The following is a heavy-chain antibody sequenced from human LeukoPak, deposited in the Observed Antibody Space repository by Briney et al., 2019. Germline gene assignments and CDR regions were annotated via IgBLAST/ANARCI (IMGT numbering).Heavy chain of an antibody. CDR1: GFTFSSYA. J-gene: IGHJ4*02. Sequence: SGGSLNLSCAASGFTFSSYAMSWVRQAPGKGLEWVAAISGSGGSTYYAASVKGRFTISRDNSKNTLYLQMNSLRAEDTAVYYCAKVGPHSGSYRVYWGQGTLVTVSS. D-gene: IGHD3-10*01. CDR2: ISGSGGST. CDR3: AKVGPHSGSYRVY. V-gene: IGHV3-23*01.